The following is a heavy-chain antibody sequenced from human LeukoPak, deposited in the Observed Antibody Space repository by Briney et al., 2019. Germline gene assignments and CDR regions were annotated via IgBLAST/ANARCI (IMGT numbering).Heavy chain of an antibody. D-gene: IGHD3-10*01. CDR3: ARVRGGNYYYYYMDV. J-gene: IGHJ6*03. Sequence: GASVKVSCKASGFTFTSSTMQWVRQARGQRLEWIGWIVVGSGNTNYAQKFQERVTITRDMSTSTAYMELSSLRSEDTAVYYCARVRGGNYYYYYMDVWGKGTTVTISS. V-gene: IGHV1-58*02. CDR2: IVVGSGNT. CDR1: GFTFTSST.